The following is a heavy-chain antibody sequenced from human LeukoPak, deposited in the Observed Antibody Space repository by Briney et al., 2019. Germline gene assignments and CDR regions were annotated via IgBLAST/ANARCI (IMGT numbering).Heavy chain of an antibody. Sequence: SETLSLTCTVSGVSISNYYWSWIRQPPGKGLEWIGHIYYGGATKYNPSLKSRITISVDTSKNQFSLMLISVTAADTAVYYCARFGITVVRGGKYYFDYWGQGTLVTVSS. CDR1: GVSISNYY. CDR2: IYYGGAT. D-gene: IGHD3-10*01. V-gene: IGHV4-59*08. J-gene: IGHJ4*02. CDR3: ARFGITVVRGGKYYFDY.